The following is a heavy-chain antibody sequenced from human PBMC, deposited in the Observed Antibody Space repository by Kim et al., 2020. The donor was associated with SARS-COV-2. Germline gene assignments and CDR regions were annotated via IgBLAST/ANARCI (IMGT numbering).Heavy chain of an antibody. CDR1: GFTFSSYA. V-gene: IGHV3-23*01. D-gene: IGHD6-13*01. CDR2: ISGSGGST. Sequence: GGSLRLSCVASGFTFSSYAMSWVRQAPGKGLEWVSAISGSGGSTYYADSVKGRFTISRDNSKNTLYLQMNSLRAEDTAVYYCAKVMKLRQQLLSYYYYYGMDVWGQGTTVTVSS. J-gene: IGHJ6*02. CDR3: AKVMKLRQQLLSYYYYYGMDV.